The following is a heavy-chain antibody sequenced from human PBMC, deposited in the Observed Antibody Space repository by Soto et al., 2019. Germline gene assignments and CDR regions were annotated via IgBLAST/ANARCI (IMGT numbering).Heavy chain of an antibody. D-gene: IGHD6-13*01. CDR1: GGSISSGGYS. CDR2: IYHSGST. V-gene: IGHV4-30-2*01. Sequence: PSETLSLTCAVSGGSISSGGYSWSWIRQPPGKGLEWIGYIYHSGSTYYNSSLKSRVTISVDRSKNQFSLKLSSVTAADTAVYYCARHQSHSSSYVDPWGQGTLVTVSS. J-gene: IGHJ5*02. CDR3: ARHQSHSSSYVDP.